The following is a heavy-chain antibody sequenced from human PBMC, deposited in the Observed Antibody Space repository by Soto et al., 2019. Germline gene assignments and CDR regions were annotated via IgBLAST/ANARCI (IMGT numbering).Heavy chain of an antibody. CDR1: GFTVSSNY. CDR3: AREIVVVAATSSYFDY. V-gene: IGHV3-66*01. CDR2: IYSGGST. D-gene: IGHD2-15*01. J-gene: IGHJ4*02. Sequence: EVQLVESGGGLVQPGGSLRLSCAASGFTVSSNYMSWVRQAPGKGLEWVSVIYSGGSTYYADSVKGRFTISRDNSKNTLYRQMNCLRAEDTAVYYCAREIVVVAATSSYFDYWGQGTLVTVSS.